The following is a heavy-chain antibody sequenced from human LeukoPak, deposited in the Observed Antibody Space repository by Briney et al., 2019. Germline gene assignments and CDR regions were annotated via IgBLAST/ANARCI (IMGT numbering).Heavy chain of an antibody. V-gene: IGHV3-30*02. Sequence: PGGSLRPSCAASGSTFSSYGMHWVRQAPGKGLEWVAFIRYDGSNKYYADSVKGRFTISRDNSKNTLYLQMDSLRAEDTAVYYCAKDAYYDFWSGYPWYYYYYMDVWGKGTTVTVSS. J-gene: IGHJ6*03. CDR2: IRYDGSNK. CDR3: AKDAYYDFWSGYPWYYYYYMDV. CDR1: GSTFSSYG. D-gene: IGHD3-3*01.